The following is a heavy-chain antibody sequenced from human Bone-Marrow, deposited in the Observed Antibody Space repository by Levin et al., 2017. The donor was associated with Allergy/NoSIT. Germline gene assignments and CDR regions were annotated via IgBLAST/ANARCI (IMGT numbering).Heavy chain of an antibody. CDR2: MSDDGDVE. V-gene: IGHV3-30*18. CDR1: GFTFATCG. D-gene: IGHD4-23*01. CDR3: AKDADYGGYVGYFDS. Sequence: PGGSLRLSCAASGFTFATCGMHWVRQAPGKGPEWVAVMSDDGDVEYYAESVRGRFAISRDNSKNTLYLQMNSLRADDTAVYYCAKDADYGGYVGYFDSWGQGTLVTVSS. J-gene: IGHJ4*02.